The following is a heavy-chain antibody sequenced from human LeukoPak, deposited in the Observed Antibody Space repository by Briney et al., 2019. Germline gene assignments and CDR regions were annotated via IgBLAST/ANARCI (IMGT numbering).Heavy chain of an antibody. D-gene: IGHD6-13*01. CDR1: GGTFSSYA. CDR3: ARVIAAAGGYYFDY. V-gene: IGHV1-69*01. Sequence: ASVKTSCKASGGTFSSYATSWVRQAPGQGLEWMGGIIPIFGTANYAQKFQGRVTITADESTSTAYMELSSLRSEDTAVYYCARVIAAAGGYYFDYWGQGTLVTVSS. J-gene: IGHJ4*02. CDR2: IIPIFGTA.